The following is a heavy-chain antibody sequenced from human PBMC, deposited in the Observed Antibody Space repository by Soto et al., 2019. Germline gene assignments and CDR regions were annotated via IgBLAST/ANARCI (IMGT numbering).Heavy chain of an antibody. CDR3: ARVGARIAVADY. CDR2: ISSSSSYI. J-gene: IGHJ4*02. D-gene: IGHD6-19*01. Sequence: GGSLRLSCAASGFTFSSYSMNWVRQAPGKGLEWVSSISSSSSYIYYADSVKGRFTISRDNAKNSLYLQMNSLRAEDTAVYYCARVGARIAVADYWGQGTLVTVSS. CDR1: GFTFSSYS. V-gene: IGHV3-21*01.